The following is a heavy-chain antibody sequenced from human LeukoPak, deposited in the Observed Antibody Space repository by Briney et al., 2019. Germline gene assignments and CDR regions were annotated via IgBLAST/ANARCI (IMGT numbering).Heavy chain of an antibody. J-gene: IGHJ4*02. D-gene: IGHD3-9*01. CDR3: ASQIHYDILTGTVDY. CDR2: ISSGSSYI. Sequence: GGSLRLSCAASGFTFSSYSMNWVRQAPGKGLEWVSSISSGSSYIYYADSVKGRFTISRDNAKNSLYLQMNSLRAEDTAVYYCASQIHYDILTGTVDYWGQGTLVTVSS. CDR1: GFTFSSYS. V-gene: IGHV3-21*01.